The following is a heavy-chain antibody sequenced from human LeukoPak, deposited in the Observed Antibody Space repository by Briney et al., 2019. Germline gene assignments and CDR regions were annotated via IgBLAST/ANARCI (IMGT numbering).Heavy chain of an antibody. J-gene: IGHJ6*03. CDR1: GFNFSIYW. Sequence: GGSLSLSCAASGFNFSIYWMSCVRQAPGKGLGWVANIKQDGSEKYYVDSVKRRFTISRDNAKNSLYLQMNSLRAEDTAVYYCARDEVMGQHCSGGSCYYYYYYYMDVWGKGTTVTVSS. CDR3: ARDEVMGQHCSGGSCYYYYYYYMDV. CDR2: IKQDGSEK. V-gene: IGHV3-7*01. D-gene: IGHD2-15*01.